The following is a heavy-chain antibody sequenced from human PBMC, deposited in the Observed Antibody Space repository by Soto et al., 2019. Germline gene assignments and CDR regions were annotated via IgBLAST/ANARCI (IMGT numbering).Heavy chain of an antibody. D-gene: IGHD3-3*01. CDR1: GGSIISYY. J-gene: IGHJ5*02. V-gene: IGHV4-59*08. CDR2: IYYSGST. CDR3: ARVITIFGVVISITSGFWFDP. Sequence: PSETLSLTCTVSGGSIISYYWSWIRQPPWKGLEWIGYIYYSGSTNYNPSLKSRVTISVDTSKNQFSLKLSSVTAADTAVYYCARVITIFGVVISITSGFWFDPWGQGTLVTVSS.